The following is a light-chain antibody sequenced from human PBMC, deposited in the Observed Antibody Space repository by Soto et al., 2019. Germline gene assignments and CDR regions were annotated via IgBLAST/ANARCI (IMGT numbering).Light chain of an antibody. J-gene: IGKJ1*01. Sequence: EIVLTQSPDTLSLSPGERATLSCRPSQTVSHNYLAWYQHRPGQPPRLLIFDASRRASGIPDRVSGSGSGTDSTLNISGLEPDDFAVDYCQQYAIAPWTFGQGTKVEVK. V-gene: IGKV3-20*01. CDR3: QQYAIAPWT. CDR1: QTVSHNY. CDR2: DAS.